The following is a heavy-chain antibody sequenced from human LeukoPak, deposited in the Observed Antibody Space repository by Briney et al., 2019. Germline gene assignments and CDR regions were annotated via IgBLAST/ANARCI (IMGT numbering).Heavy chain of an antibody. CDR2: IYYSGST. Sequence: SETLSLTCTVSGGSISSGDYYWSWIRQPPGKGLEWIGYIYYSGSTYYNPSLKSRVTISVDTSKNQFSLKLSSVTAADTAVNYCARSYSSGWYGWFDPWGQGTLVTVSS. D-gene: IGHD6-13*01. CDR3: ARSYSSGWYGWFDP. CDR1: GGSISSGDYY. V-gene: IGHV4-30-4*08. J-gene: IGHJ5*02.